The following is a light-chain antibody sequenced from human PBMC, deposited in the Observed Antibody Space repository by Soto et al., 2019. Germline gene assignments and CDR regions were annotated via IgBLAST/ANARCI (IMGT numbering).Light chain of an antibody. Sequence: EIVLTQSPGTLSLSPGEAATLSCRASQSVSSTYFAWFQQKPGQAPRLLIFGASSRATGIPDRFSGSGSGTDFTLTISRLEPEDFAVYYCQQYGSLPKTFGQGTKLEIK. J-gene: IGKJ2*01. V-gene: IGKV3-20*01. CDR2: GAS. CDR1: QSVSSTY. CDR3: QQYGSLPKT.